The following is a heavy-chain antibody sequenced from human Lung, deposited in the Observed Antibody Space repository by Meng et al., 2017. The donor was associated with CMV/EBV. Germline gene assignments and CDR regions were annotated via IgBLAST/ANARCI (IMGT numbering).Heavy chain of an antibody. D-gene: IGHD6-13*01. Sequence: SCPASGFTFSDYYMSWIRQAPGKGLEWVSYISSSGSTIYYADSVKGRFTISRDNAKNSLYLQMNSLRAEDTAVYYCAREKQLVPHYYYGMDVWGQGTTVTVSS. J-gene: IGHJ6*02. CDR3: AREKQLVPHYYYGMDV. CDR2: ISSSGSTI. CDR1: GFTFSDYY. V-gene: IGHV3-11*04.